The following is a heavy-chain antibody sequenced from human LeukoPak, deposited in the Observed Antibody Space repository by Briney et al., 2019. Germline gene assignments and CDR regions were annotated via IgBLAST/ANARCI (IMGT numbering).Heavy chain of an antibody. V-gene: IGHV3-53*01. CDR2: IYSGGST. Sequence: PGGSLRLSCAASGFTVSSNYMSWVRQAPGKGLEWVSVIYSGGSTYYADSVKGRFTISRDNSKNTLNLQMNSLRAEDTALYYCAKDQNYESSGYYGGFDCWGQGTLVTVSS. J-gene: IGHJ4*02. CDR1: GFTVSSNY. D-gene: IGHD3-22*01. CDR3: AKDQNYESSGYYGGFDC.